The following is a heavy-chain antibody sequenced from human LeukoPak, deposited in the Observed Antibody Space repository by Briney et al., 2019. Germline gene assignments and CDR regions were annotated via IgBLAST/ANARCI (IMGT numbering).Heavy chain of an antibody. V-gene: IGHV1-18*04. Sequence: ASVKVSCKASGYTFTGYYMHWVRQAPGQGLEWVGWISAYNGNTNYAQKLQGRVTMTTDTSTSTAYMELRSLRSDDTAVYYCARGDLRFLEDFDYWGQGTLVTVSS. CDR3: ARGDLRFLEDFDY. CDR2: ISAYNGNT. J-gene: IGHJ4*02. D-gene: IGHD3-3*01. CDR1: GYTFTGYY.